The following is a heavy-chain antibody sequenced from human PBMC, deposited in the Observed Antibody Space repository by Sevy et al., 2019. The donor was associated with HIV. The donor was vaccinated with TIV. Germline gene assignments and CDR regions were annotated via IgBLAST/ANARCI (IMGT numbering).Heavy chain of an antibody. CDR1: GGTFSSYG. Sequence: ASVKVSCKASGGTFSSYGISWVRQAPGQGLEWMGGIIPILGTVNYAQKFQGRVTITADESKKTAYMELSSRRSEDTAVYYCARGGGNGWYYFDYWGQETLVTVSS. D-gene: IGHD6-19*01. J-gene: IGHJ4*02. V-gene: IGHV1-69*13. CDR3: ARGGGNGWYYFDY. CDR2: IIPILGTV.